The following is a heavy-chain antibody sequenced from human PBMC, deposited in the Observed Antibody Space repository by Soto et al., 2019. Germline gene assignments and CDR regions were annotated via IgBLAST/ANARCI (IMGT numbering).Heavy chain of an antibody. Sequence: EVQLVESGGGLVQPGGSLRLSCAASGFTFSGYNMNWVRQAPGKGLEWVSCISSSSGTIYYADSVKGRFTISRDNAKNSLYLQMTSLRAEDTAVYYCAKPRGYYDSSGYPTPDYWGQGTLVTVSS. V-gene: IGHV3-48*01. CDR1: GFTFSGYN. J-gene: IGHJ4*02. D-gene: IGHD3-22*01. CDR3: AKPRGYYDSSGYPTPDY. CDR2: ISSSSGTI.